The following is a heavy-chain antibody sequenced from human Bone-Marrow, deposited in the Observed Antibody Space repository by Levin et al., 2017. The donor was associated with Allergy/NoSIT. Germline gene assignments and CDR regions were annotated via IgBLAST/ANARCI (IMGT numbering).Heavy chain of an antibody. CDR3: ARGGSGSEFDYAIDAFDS. V-gene: IGHV4-59*08. CDR1: GGSISSYY. J-gene: IGHJ3*02. CDR2: IYYSGST. Sequence: SETLSLTCTVSGGSISSYYWSWIRQPPGKGLEWIGYIYYSGSTNYNPSLKSRVTISVDTSKNQFSLKLSSVTAADTAVYYCARGGSGSEFDYAIDAFDSWGQGTMVTVSS. D-gene: IGHD3-10*01.